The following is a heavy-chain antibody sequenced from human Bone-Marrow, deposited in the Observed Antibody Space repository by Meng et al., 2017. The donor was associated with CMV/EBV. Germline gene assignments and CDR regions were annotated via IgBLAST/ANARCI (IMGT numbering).Heavy chain of an antibody. V-gene: IGHV3-11*06. Sequence: SGLTFSDYYMCWIRQAPGMGLEWVSHISNSGTYTNYADSVKGRFTISRDNAKSSLYLHMSSLRAEDTAVYYCARRGLSGGTAAVFDYWGQGTLVTVSS. D-gene: IGHD2-8*02. CDR1: GLTFSDYY. CDR3: ARRGLSGGTAAVFDY. CDR2: ISNSGTYT. J-gene: IGHJ4*02.